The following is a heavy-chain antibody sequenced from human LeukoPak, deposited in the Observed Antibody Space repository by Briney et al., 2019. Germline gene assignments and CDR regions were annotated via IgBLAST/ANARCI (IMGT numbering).Heavy chain of an antibody. J-gene: IGHJ4*02. CDR2: IYSGGNT. CDR3: ASSGVFPHNPLDY. D-gene: IGHD6-19*01. Sequence: PGGSLRLSCAASGFAFSNFAMHWVRQAPGKGLEWVSVIYSGGNTYYADSVKGRFTISRDNSKNTLYLQMNSLRAEDTAVYYCASSGVFPHNPLDYWGQGTLVTVSS. V-gene: IGHV3-53*01. CDR1: GFAFSNFA.